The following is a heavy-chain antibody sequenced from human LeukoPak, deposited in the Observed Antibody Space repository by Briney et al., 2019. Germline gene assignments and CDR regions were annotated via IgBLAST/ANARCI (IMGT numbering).Heavy chain of an antibody. Sequence: PGGSLRLSCAASGFTFSSYSMHWVRQAPGKGLEYVSAISSNGGSTYYAHSVKGIFTISRDNSKNTLYLHMSMLRAEDIAVYYWARAYPAYYDILTGSDPTALGYWGEERLVTVAS. CDR1: GFTFSSYS. D-gene: IGHD3-9*01. CDR2: ISSNGGST. V-gene: IGHV3-64*01. CDR3: ARAYPAYYDILTGSDPTALGY. J-gene: IGHJ4*02.